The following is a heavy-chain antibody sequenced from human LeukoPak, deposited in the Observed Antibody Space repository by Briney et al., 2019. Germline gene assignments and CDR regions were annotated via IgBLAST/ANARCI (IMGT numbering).Heavy chain of an antibody. D-gene: IGHD3-10*01. J-gene: IGHJ4*02. V-gene: IGHV1-69*13. CDR1: GDTFYNYP. Sequence: SVKVSCKASGDTFYNYPISWVRQAPGQGLEWMGHIILLFGSTHYAQNFHGRLTISADESTRTAFMELSSLRSEDTAVYYCARDTRRGFDYWGQGTLVTVSS. CDR3: ARDTRRGFDY. CDR2: IILLFGST.